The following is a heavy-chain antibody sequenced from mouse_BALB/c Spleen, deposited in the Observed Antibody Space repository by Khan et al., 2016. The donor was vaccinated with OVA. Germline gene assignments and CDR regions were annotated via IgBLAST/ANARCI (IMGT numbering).Heavy chain of an antibody. CDR1: DYSITSDYA. Sequence: EVQLLETGPGLVKPSQSLSLTCTVTDYSITSDYAWDWIRQFPGNKLEWMGYISYGGSTSYNPSLKSRISITRDTSKNQFFLQLNSVTTEDTATYYCARKNYYGYAMDYWGQGTSVTVSS. D-gene: IGHD1-1*01. V-gene: IGHV3-2*02. CDR2: ISYGGST. J-gene: IGHJ4*01. CDR3: ARKNYYGYAMDY.